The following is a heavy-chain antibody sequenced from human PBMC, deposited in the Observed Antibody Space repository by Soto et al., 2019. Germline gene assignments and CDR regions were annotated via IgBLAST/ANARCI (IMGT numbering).Heavy chain of an antibody. J-gene: IGHJ4*02. D-gene: IGHD3-22*01. CDR3: ARGNAYDSSGYYDYFDY. Sequence: SVKVSFKASGGTFSSYAISWVRQAPGQGLEWMGGIIPIFGTANYAQKFQGRVTITADESTSTAYMELSSLRSEDTAVYYCARGNAYDSSGYYDYFDYWGQGTLVTVS. CDR2: IIPIFGTA. V-gene: IGHV1-69*13. CDR1: GGTFSSYA.